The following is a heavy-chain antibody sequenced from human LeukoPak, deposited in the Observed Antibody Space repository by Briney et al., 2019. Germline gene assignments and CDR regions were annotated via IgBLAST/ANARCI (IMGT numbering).Heavy chain of an antibody. CDR3: ARREGSLQFGY. Sequence: GGSLRLSCAASGFTFSSYAMSWVRQAPGKGLEGVSAISGSGGSTYYADSVKGRFTISRDNSKNTLYLQMNSLRAEDTAVYYCARREGSLQFGYWGQGTLVTVSS. J-gene: IGHJ4*02. CDR1: GFTFSSYA. D-gene: IGHD5-24*01. CDR2: ISGSGGST. V-gene: IGHV3-23*01.